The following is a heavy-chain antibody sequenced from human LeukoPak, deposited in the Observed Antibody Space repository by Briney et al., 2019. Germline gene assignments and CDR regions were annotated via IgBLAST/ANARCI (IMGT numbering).Heavy chain of an antibody. CDR2: ISGSGGST. V-gene: IGHV3-23*01. Sequence: GGSLRLSCAASGFTFSSYSMNWVRQAPGKGLEGVSAISGSGGSTSYADSVKGRFTISRDNSKNTLYLQMNSLRAADTAVYYCAKLAYCGGDCYSAPDDAFDIWGQGTMVTVSS. J-gene: IGHJ3*02. D-gene: IGHD2-21*02. CDR1: GFTFSSYS. CDR3: AKLAYCGGDCYSAPDDAFDI.